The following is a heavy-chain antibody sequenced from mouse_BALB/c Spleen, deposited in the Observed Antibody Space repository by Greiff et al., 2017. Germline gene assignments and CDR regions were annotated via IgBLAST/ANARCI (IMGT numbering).Heavy chain of an antibody. CDR2: ISSGGGST. CDR1: GFAFSSYD. Sequence: EVQGVESGGGLVKPGGSLKLSCAASGFAFSSYDMSWVRQTPEKRLEWVAYISSGGGSTYYPDTVKGRFTISRDNAKNTLYLQMSSLKSEDTAMYYCARHSGAMDYWGQGTSVTVSS. V-gene: IGHV5-12-1*01. J-gene: IGHJ4*01. CDR3: ARHSGAMDY.